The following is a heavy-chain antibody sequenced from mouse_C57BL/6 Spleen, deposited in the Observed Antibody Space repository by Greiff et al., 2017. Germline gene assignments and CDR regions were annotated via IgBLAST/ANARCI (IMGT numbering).Heavy chain of an antibody. J-gene: IGHJ3*01. Sequence: EVKLVESGGDLVKPGGSLKLSCAASGFLFSSFGMSWVRKPPAKRLEWVATISSGGSYTYYPDSVKGRCTISRDNAKNTLYLQMSSLKAVDTAMYYCARHGGYYAYWGQGTLVTVSA. D-gene: IGHD2-3*01. V-gene: IGHV5-6*01. CDR1: GFLFSSFG. CDR3: ARHGGYYAY. CDR2: ISSGGSYT.